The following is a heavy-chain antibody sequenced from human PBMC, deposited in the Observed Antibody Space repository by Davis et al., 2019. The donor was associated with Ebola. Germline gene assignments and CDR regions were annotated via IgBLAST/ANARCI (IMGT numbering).Heavy chain of an antibody. J-gene: IGHJ4*02. CDR3: ARGSGPGYGFDY. CDR2: IYYSGST. V-gene: IGHV4-59*01. CDR1: GGSISSYY. D-gene: IGHD5-12*01. Sequence: PSETLSLTCTVSGGSISSYYWSWIRQPPGKGLEWIGYIYYSGSTNYNPSLKSRVTISVDTSKNQFSLKLSSVTAADTAVYYCARGSGPGYGFDYWGQGTLVTVSS.